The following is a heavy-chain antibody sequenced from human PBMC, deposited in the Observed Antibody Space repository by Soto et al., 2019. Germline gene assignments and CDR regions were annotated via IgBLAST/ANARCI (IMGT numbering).Heavy chain of an antibody. CDR1: GGSISSGGYY. V-gene: IGHV4-31*03. CDR3: ARAYRITGTTGP. Sequence: SETLSLTCTVSGGSISSGGYYWSWIRQHPGKGLEWIGYIYYSGSTYYNPSLKSRVTISVDTSKNQFSLKLSSVTAADTAVYYCARAYRITGTTGPWGQGTLVTVSS. D-gene: IGHD1-7*01. CDR2: IYYSGST. J-gene: IGHJ5*02.